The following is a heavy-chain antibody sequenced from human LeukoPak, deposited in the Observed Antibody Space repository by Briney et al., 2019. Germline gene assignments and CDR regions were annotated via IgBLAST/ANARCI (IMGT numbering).Heavy chain of an antibody. J-gene: IGHJ6*02. CDR3: AREGRYYGSGSYYNYYYYGMDV. CDR2: ISAYNGNT. Sequence: PAASVTVSCTASGYTFTSYGISWVRQPPGQGLEWIGCISAYNGNTNYEQKLQGRVTMTTDTSTSTAYMELRRLRSDDAAVYYCAREGRYYGSGSYYNYYYYGMDVWGQGTTVTVSS. V-gene: IGHV1-18*01. D-gene: IGHD3-10*01. CDR1: GYTFTSYG.